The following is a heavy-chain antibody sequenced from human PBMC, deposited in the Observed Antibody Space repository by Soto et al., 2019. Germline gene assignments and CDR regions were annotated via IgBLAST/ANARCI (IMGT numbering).Heavy chain of an antibody. J-gene: IGHJ4*02. Sequence: QVQLQESGPGLVKPSETLSLTCTVSGGSISSYYWSWIRQPPGKGLEWIGYIYYSGSTNYNPSLKSRVTISVDTSKNQFSLKLSSVTAADTAVYYCARGYYYGPGFVDYWGQGTLVTVSS. D-gene: IGHD3-10*01. CDR1: GGSISSYY. CDR2: IYYSGST. V-gene: IGHV4-59*01. CDR3: ARGYYYGPGFVDY.